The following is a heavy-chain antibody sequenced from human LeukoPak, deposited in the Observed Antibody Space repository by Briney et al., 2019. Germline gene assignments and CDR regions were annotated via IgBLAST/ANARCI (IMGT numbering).Heavy chain of an antibody. CDR3: ARTSIATRHFDY. V-gene: IGHV4-31*03. J-gene: IGHJ4*02. D-gene: IGHD6-6*01. CDR2: IYYGGST. Sequence: SETLSLTCTVSGGSISSDTYYWSWIRQHPGKGLEWIGYIYYGGSTYYNPSLKSRVTISVDTSKNQFSLKLSSVTAADTAVYYCARTSIATRHFDYWGQGTLVTVSS. CDR1: GGSISSDTYY.